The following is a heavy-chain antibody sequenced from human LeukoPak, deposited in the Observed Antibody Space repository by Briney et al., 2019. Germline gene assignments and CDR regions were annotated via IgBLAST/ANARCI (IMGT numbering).Heavy chain of an antibody. D-gene: IGHD2-8*01. CDR1: GMTFRSHW. V-gene: IGHV3-7*01. CDR3: ARYCTFRTCSATQFDY. Sequence: PGGSLRLSCAASGMTFRSHWMTWVRQTTGKGLEWLATIKSDGSEIYYLDSVKGRFTISRDNAKNSLYLQMNSLRADDSAVYYCARYCTFRTCSATQFDYWGQGTLVTVSS. J-gene: IGHJ4*02. CDR2: IKSDGSEI.